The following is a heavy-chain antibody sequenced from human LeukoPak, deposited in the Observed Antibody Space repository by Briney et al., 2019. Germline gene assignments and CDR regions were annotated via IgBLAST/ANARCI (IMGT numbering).Heavy chain of an antibody. V-gene: IGHV3-9*01. Sequence: GRSLRLSCAASGFTFDDYAMHWVRQAPGKGLEWVSGISWNSGSIGYADSVKGRFTISRDNAKNSLYLQMNSLRPEDTAVYYCARAIAVATFDYWGQGTLVTVSS. CDR2: ISWNSGSI. D-gene: IGHD6-19*01. CDR1: GFTFDDYA. J-gene: IGHJ4*02. CDR3: ARAIAVATFDY.